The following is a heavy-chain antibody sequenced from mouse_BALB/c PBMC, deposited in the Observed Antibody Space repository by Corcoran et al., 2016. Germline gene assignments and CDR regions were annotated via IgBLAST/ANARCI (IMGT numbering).Heavy chain of an antibody. Sequence: EVQLQQSGAELVKPGASVKLSCTASGFNIKDTYMHWVKQRPEQGLEWIGRIDPANGNTKYDPKFQGKATITADTSSNTAYLQLSSLTSDDTAVYYCARSNWFDYWGQGTTLTVSS. D-gene: IGHD4-1*01. CDR2: IDPANGNT. CDR1: GFNIKDTY. CDR3: ARSNWFDY. J-gene: IGHJ2*01. V-gene: IGHV14-3*02.